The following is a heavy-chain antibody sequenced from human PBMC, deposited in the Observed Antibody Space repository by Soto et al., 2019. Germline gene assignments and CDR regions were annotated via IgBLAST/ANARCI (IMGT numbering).Heavy chain of an antibody. Sequence: GESLKISCKGSGYSFTSYWISWVRQMPGKGLEWMGTIGPSDSYTNYSPSFQGHVTISADKSIGTAYLQWSSLKASDTAMYYCARRTTADGIFDYWGQGTLVTVSS. V-gene: IGHV5-10-1*01. CDR2: IGPSDSYT. CDR1: GYSFTSYW. CDR3: ARRTTADGIFDY. J-gene: IGHJ4*02. D-gene: IGHD6-13*01.